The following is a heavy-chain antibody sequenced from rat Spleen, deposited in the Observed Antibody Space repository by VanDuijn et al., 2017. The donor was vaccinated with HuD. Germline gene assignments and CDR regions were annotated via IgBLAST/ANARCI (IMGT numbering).Heavy chain of an antibody. V-gene: IGHV5-31*01. CDR2: ISTGGDDT. J-gene: IGHJ3*01. Sequence: EVQLVESGGGLVQPGRSLKLSCVASGFTFNNYWMTWIRQAPGKGLEWVASISTGGDDTYYRASVKGHFTISRDDEESTLYLQMDSLRSEDTATYFCARLGGLRNCFAYWGQGTLVTVSS. D-gene: IGHD4-3*01. CDR3: ARLGGLRNCFAY. CDR1: GFTFNNYW.